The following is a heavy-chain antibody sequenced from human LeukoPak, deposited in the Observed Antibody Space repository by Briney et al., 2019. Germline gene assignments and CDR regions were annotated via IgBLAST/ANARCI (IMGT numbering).Heavy chain of an antibody. CDR1: GGSISSYY. Sequence: SETLSLTCTVSGGSISSYYWSWIRQPAGKGLEWIGRIYSSGSTNYNPSLKSRVTMSVDTSKNQFSLKLSSVTASDTAVYYYARESAGSTLDYWGQGTLVTVSS. D-gene: IGHD3-10*01. V-gene: IGHV4-4*07. CDR2: IYSSGST. J-gene: IGHJ4*02. CDR3: ARESAGSTLDY.